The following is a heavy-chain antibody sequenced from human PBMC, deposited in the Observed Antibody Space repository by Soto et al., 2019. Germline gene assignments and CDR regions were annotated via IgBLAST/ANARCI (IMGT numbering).Heavy chain of an antibody. CDR2: ITEGGTT. V-gene: IGHV4-34*01. CDR3: ARGDDAMLSPNFDY. D-gene: IGHD1-1*01. Sequence: SQALSLTCAGDRASFSGYFWTWIRQPPGKGLEWIAEITEGGTTNYSPSLKSRVSIAVDSSKRQFSLTLSSVTAADTSMYYCARGDDAMLSPNFDYWSQGSLVTASS. CDR1: RASFSGYF. J-gene: IGHJ4*02.